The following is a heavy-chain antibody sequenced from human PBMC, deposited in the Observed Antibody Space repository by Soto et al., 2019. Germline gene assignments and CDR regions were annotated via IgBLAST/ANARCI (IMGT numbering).Heavy chain of an antibody. J-gene: IGHJ6*02. D-gene: IGHD3-22*01. CDR1: GYSFTSYW. V-gene: IGHV5-51*01. Sequence: PGESLKISCKGSGYSFTSYWIGWVRQMPGKGLEWMGIIYLGDSDTRYSPSFQGQVTISADKSISTAYLQWSSLKASDTAMYYCARITGRYYDSSGYYLVYGMDVWGQGTTVTVSS. CDR3: ARITGRYYDSSGYYLVYGMDV. CDR2: IYLGDSDT.